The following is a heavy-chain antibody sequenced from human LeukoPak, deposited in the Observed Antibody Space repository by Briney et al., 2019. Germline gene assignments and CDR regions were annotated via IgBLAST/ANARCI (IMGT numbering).Heavy chain of an antibody. CDR3: AKVIGGSSAWYARGFDY. Sequence: RGSLRLSCAASGFTLRTYGMHWVRQAPGKGLEWVAFIRNDESNKYYADSVKGRFTISRDNSKNTLYLQMNSLRAEDTAVYFCAKVIGGSSAWYARGFDYWGQGTLVTVSS. D-gene: IGHD2-15*01. CDR2: IRNDESNK. V-gene: IGHV3-30*02. J-gene: IGHJ4*02. CDR1: GFTLRTYG.